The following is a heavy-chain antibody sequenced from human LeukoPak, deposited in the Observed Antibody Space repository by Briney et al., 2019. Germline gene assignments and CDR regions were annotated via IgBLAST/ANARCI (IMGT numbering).Heavy chain of an antibody. V-gene: IGHV3-74*01. CDR3: AREDRYSSGWYSGY. Sequence: PGGSLRLSCAASGFTFSSYWMHWVRQAPGKGLVWVSRINSDGSSTSYADSVKGRFTISRDNSKNTLYLQMNSLRAEDTAVYCCAREDRYSSGWYSGYWGRGTLVTISS. J-gene: IGHJ4*02. CDR2: INSDGSST. D-gene: IGHD6-19*01. CDR1: GFTFSSYW.